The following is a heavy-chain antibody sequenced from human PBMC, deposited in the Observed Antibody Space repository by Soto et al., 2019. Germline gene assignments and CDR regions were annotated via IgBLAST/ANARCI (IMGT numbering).Heavy chain of an antibody. CDR3: ARVRGHYYGDY. CDR1: GFTVTSSY. J-gene: IGHJ4*02. D-gene: IGHD1-26*01. Sequence: EVQLVESGGGLVQPGGSLRLSCAASGFTVTSSYMTWVRQAPGKGLEWVSVIYSGHSPYYADSVKGRFIISRDKSNNTLYLQMNGLRAEDTAVYYWARVRGHYYGDYWGQGTLVTVSS. V-gene: IGHV3-66*01. CDR2: IYSGHSP.